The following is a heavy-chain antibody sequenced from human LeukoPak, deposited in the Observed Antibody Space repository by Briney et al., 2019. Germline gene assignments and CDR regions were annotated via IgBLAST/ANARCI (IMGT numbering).Heavy chain of an antibody. V-gene: IGHV3-74*01. Sequence: PGGSXXLSCAXXGFTFSSYWMHWVRQAQGKGLGWVSRINSDGSSTIYADSVKGRFTIYRDNAKKTVYVKMNSLRDEDTAVYYCARLLSFYDSSGYFLYWGQGPLVTVSS. D-gene: IGHD3-22*01. CDR2: INSDGSST. CDR1: GFTFSSYW. J-gene: IGHJ4*02. CDR3: ARLLSFYDSSGYFLY.